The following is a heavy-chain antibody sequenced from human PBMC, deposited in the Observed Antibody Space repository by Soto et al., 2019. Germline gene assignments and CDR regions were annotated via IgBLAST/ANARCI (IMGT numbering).Heavy chain of an antibody. CDR3: AKEIQKRSGGYKEVGYFQH. CDR2: INGSGGST. V-gene: IGHV3-23*01. J-gene: IGHJ1*01. CDR1: GFTFSSYA. Sequence: EVQLLESGGGLVQPGGSLRLSCAASGFTFSSYAMSWVRQAPGKGLEWVSAINGSGGSTYYADSVKGRFTISRDNSKNTLYLQMNSLRAEDTAVYYCAKEIQKRSGGYKEVGYFQHGGEGTLVTVS. D-gene: IGHD6-19*01.